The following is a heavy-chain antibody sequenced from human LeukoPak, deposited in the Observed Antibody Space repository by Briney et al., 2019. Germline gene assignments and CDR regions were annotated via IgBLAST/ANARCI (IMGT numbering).Heavy chain of an antibody. CDR3: ARDSLYGVVDC. Sequence: GASVKVSCKTSGYTFTSYYIHWVRQAPGQGLEWMGIINPSGGSTSYAQKFQGRVTMTRDTSTSTVYMYLSSLRSEDTAVYYCARDSLYGVVDCWGQGTLVTVSS. D-gene: IGHD4-17*01. CDR1: GYTFTSYY. CDR2: INPSGGST. V-gene: IGHV1-46*01. J-gene: IGHJ4*02.